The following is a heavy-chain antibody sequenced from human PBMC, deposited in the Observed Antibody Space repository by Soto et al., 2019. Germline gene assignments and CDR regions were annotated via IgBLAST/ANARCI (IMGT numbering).Heavy chain of an antibody. J-gene: IGHJ4*02. CDR1: GFTFSSYG. CDR3: ARDHKTYYYDSSLAY. D-gene: IGHD3-22*01. CDR2: IWYDGSNK. V-gene: IGHV3-33*01. Sequence: PGGSLRLSCAASGFTFSSYGMHWVRQAPGKGLEWVAVIWYDGSNKYYADSVKGRFTISRDNSKNTLYLQMNSLRAEDTAVYYCARDHKTYYYDSSLAYWGQGTLVTVSS.